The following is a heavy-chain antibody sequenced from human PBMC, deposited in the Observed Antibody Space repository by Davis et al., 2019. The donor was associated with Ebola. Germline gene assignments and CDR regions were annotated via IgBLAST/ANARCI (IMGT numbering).Heavy chain of an antibody. D-gene: IGHD2-15*01. CDR1: GFTFRSYG. CDR2: IWYDGSNK. Sequence: GESLKISCAASGFTFRSYGMHWVRQAPGKGLEWVAVIWYDGSNKYYADSLKGRFTISRDNSKNTLYLQMNSLRAEDTAVYYCARGWGPLGYCSGGSCLRYYSYMDVWGKGTTVTVSS. V-gene: IGHV3-33*01. CDR3: ARGWGPLGYCSGGSCLRYYSYMDV. J-gene: IGHJ6*03.